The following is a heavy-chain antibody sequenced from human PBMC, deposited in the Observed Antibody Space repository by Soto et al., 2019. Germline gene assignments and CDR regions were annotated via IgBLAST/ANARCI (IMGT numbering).Heavy chain of an antibody. CDR1: GYTFTMYS. Sequence: QVQLVQSGAEVKKPGASVKVSCMASGYTFTMYSIHWVRQAPRQGLEWMGIMNPSGGATIYAQKFQGRVTKTSDTSTSTVYMELRSLRYEDTAVYFCARAARTVDYYYGMDVWGQGTTATVSS. CDR2: MNPSGGAT. D-gene: IGHD4-4*01. V-gene: IGHV1-46*01. CDR3: ARAARTVDYYYGMDV. J-gene: IGHJ6*02.